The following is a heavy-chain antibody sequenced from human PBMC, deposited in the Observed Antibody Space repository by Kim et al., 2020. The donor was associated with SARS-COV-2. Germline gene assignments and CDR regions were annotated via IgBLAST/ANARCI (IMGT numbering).Heavy chain of an antibody. CDR3: ARRPQYYYDSSGYYPYWYFDL. D-gene: IGHD3-22*01. J-gene: IGHJ2*01. CDR2: IYYSGST. V-gene: IGHV4-39*01. CDR1: GGSISSSSYY. Sequence: SETLSLTCTVSGGSISSSSYYWGWIRQPPGKGLEWIGSIYYSGSTYYNPSLKIRVTISVDTSKNQFSLKLSSVTAADTAVYYCARRPQYYYDSSGYYPYWYFDLWGRGTLVTVSS.